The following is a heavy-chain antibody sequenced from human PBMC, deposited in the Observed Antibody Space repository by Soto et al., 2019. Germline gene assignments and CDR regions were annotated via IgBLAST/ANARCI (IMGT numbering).Heavy chain of an antibody. CDR1: GGARPSGDYY. CDR2: IYYSGST. V-gene: IGHV4-30-4*01. Sequence: TLSLTCTVSGGARPSGDYYWRSIRQPKGKGLEWIGYIYYSGSTYYNPSLKSRVTISVDTSKNQFSLKLSSVTAADTAIYFCARHPDYGGNYYYYGLDVWGPGITVTVSS. D-gene: IGHD4-17*01. CDR3: ARHPDYGGNYYYYGLDV. J-gene: IGHJ6*02.